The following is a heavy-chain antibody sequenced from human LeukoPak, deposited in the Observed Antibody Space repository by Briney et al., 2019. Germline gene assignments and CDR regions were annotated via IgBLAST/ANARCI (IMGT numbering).Heavy chain of an antibody. V-gene: IGHV3-11*01. D-gene: IGHD5-18*01. Sequence: GGSLRLSCAASGFIFSDYYMTWIRQAPGKGLEWVSHISSSGSTIYYADSVKGRFTISRDNAKNSLYLQMDSLRAEDTAVYYCARDVRLPRRAFDIWGQGTMVTVSS. CDR3: ARDVRLPRRAFDI. CDR2: ISSSGSTI. J-gene: IGHJ3*02. CDR1: GFIFSDYY.